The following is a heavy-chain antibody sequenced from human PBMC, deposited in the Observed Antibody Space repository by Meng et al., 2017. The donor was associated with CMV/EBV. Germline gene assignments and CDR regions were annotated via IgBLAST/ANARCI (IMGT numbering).Heavy chain of an antibody. J-gene: IGHJ4*02. Sequence: GQLRESGPGLVKPSQTLSLTCTVSGGSISSGDYYWSWIRQPPGKGLEWIGYIYYSGSTYYNPSLKSRVTISVDTSKNQFSLKLSSVTAADTAVYHCARVGRTSCYDYWGQGTLVTVSS. CDR3: ARVGRTSCYDY. CDR1: GGSISSGDYY. CDR2: IYYSGST. D-gene: IGHD2-2*01. V-gene: IGHV4-30-4*08.